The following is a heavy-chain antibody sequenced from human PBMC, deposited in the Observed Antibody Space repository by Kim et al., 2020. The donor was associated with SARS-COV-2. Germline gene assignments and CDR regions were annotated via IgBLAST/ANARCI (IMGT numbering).Heavy chain of an antibody. D-gene: IGHD6-19*01. V-gene: IGHV3-21*01. Sequence: GGSLRLSCAASGFTFSSYTMNWVRQAPGMGLEWVSSISSSRSYIYYADSVKGRFTISRDNAKNSLYLQMNSLRAEDTAVYYCASSYSSGWYYFDYWGQGTRVTGSS. CDR1: GFTFSSYT. CDR2: ISSSRSYI. CDR3: ASSYSSGWYYFDY. J-gene: IGHJ4*02.